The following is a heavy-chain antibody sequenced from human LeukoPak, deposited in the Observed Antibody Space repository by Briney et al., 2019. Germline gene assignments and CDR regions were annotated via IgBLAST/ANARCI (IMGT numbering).Heavy chain of an antibody. V-gene: IGHV4-59*12. D-gene: IGHD3-3*01. Sequence: SETLSLTCTVSGGSISSYSWSWIRQPPGKRLQWIGYIYYSGNTNYNPSLKSRVTISVDTSKNQFSLKLSSVTAADTAVYYCARGPHITIFGVVIPFDYWGQGTLVTVSS. CDR1: GGSISSYS. CDR2: IYYSGNT. J-gene: IGHJ4*02. CDR3: ARGPHITIFGVVIPFDY.